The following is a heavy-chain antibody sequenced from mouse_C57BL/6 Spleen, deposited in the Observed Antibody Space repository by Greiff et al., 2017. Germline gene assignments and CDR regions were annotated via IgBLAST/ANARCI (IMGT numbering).Heavy chain of an antibody. V-gene: IGHV1-52*01. CDR3: ARDGTGYYAMDY. Sequence: QVKLQQPGAELVRPGSSVKLSCKASGYTFTSYWMHWVKQRPIQGLEWIGNIDPSASESHYNQKFKDKATLTVYKSYSTAYMQLSSLTSEDSEVYDCARDGTGYYAMDYWGQGTSVTVSS. D-gene: IGHD3-3*01. J-gene: IGHJ4*01. CDR1: GYTFTSYW. CDR2: IDPSASES.